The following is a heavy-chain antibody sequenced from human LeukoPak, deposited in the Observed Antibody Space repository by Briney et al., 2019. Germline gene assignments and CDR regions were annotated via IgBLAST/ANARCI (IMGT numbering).Heavy chain of an antibody. J-gene: IGHJ4*02. CDR1: GFTFSSYE. D-gene: IGHD3-22*01. CDR2: TSSSGSTI. CDR3: ARDRLPYYYDSSGLFDY. V-gene: IGHV3-48*03. Sequence: GGSLRLSCAASGFTFSSYEMNWVRQAPGKGLEWVSYTSSSGSTIYYADSVKGRFTISRDNAKNSLYLQMNSLRAEDTPVYYCARDRLPYYYDSSGLFDYWGQGTLVTVSS.